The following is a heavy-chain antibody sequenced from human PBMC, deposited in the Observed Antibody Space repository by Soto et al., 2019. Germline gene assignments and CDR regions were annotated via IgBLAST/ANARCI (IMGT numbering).Heavy chain of an antibody. CDR3: ARSTGSGGRPRTHRFTRFDP. Sequence: QVQLVQSGAEVKQPGSSVKVSCQASVVTFSSFAISWVRQAPGQGLEWLGGIILIFRTQNYAQNFQGRVTITADEPTRTVYMELSRMRSEDTAVYYCARSTGSGGRPRTHRFTRFDPWGPGTLVPGSS. V-gene: IGHV1-69*01. D-gene: IGHD5-12*01. J-gene: IGHJ5*02. CDR1: VVTFSSFA. CDR2: IILIFRTQ.